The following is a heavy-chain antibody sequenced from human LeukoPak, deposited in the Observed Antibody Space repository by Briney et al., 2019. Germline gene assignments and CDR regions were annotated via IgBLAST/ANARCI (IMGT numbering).Heavy chain of an antibody. CDR1: RFTFSNYA. Sequence: GGSLRLSCAASRFTFSNYAMSWVRQAPGKGLEWVSGVSGRGGTTDYADSVKGRFIISRDNSKNMLFLQMNSLRAEDTAVYYCARADIVVVPAAIHWGQGTLVTVSS. J-gene: IGHJ4*02. D-gene: IGHD2-2*01. CDR3: ARADIVVVPAAIH. V-gene: IGHV3-23*01. CDR2: VSGRGGTT.